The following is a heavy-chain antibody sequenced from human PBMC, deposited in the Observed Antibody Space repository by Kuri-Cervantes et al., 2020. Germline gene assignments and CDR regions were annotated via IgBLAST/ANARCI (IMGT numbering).Heavy chain of an antibody. V-gene: IGHV3-23*01. CDR1: GYIFSSYG. CDR3: AKDAPYYYIWAIQFGFDH. Sequence: GESLKISCAASGYIFSSYGMSWVRQAPGKGLEWVSGISGSGGSTYYADSVKGRFTISRDNSKNTLYLQMNSLRAEDTAVYYCAKDAPYYYIWAIQFGFDHWGQGTLVTVSS. J-gene: IGHJ4*02. D-gene: IGHD3-10*01. CDR2: ISGSGGST.